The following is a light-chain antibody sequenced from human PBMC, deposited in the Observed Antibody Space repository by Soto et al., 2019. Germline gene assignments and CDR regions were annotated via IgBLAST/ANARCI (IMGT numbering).Light chain of an antibody. CDR2: EVS. J-gene: IGLJ1*01. CDR1: SSDVGGYNS. V-gene: IGLV2-14*01. Sequence: QSVLTQPASVSGSPGQSITISCTGTSSDVGGYNSVSWYQHHPGKAPKLMIYEVSNRPSGVSDRFSGSKSGNTASLTISGLQAEDEADYYCSSYTTNTGLEYVFGTGTKVTLL. CDR3: SSYTTNTGLEYV.